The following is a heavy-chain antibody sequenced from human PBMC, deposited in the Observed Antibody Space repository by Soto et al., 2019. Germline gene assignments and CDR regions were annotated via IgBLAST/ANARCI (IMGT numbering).Heavy chain of an antibody. J-gene: IGHJ6*02. Sequence: ASVKVSCKASGCTFSSYAISWVRQAPGQGLEWMGGIIPIFGTANYAQKFQGRVTITADKSTSTAYMELSSLRSEDTAVYYCASGHIVATDYYYYYGMDVWGQGTTVTVSS. CDR1: GCTFSSYA. D-gene: IGHD5-12*01. CDR2: IIPIFGTA. V-gene: IGHV1-69*06. CDR3: ASGHIVATDYYYYYGMDV.